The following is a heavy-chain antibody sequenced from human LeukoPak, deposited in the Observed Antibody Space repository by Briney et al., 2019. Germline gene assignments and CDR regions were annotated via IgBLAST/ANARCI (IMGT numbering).Heavy chain of an antibody. J-gene: IGHJ3*02. CDR1: GGSFSGYY. Sequence: SETLSLTCAVYGGSFSGYYWSWLRQPPGKGLEWIGEINHSGSTNYNPSLKSRVTISVDTSKNQFSLKLSSVTAADTAVYYCARHLTPRGLVVVITPGAFDIWGQGTMVIVSS. CDR3: ARHLTPRGLVVVITPGAFDI. D-gene: IGHD3-22*01. V-gene: IGHV4-34*01. CDR2: INHSGST.